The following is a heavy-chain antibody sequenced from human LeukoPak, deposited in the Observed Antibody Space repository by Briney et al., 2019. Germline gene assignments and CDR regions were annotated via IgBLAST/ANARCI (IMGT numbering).Heavy chain of an antibody. CDR2: IYSGGST. CDR1: GFTVSSNY. D-gene: IGHD3-10*01. J-gene: IGHJ4*02. V-gene: IGHV3-66*01. Sequence: PGGSLRLSCAASGFTVSSNYMSWVRQAPGKGLEWVSVIYSGGSTYYADSVKGRFTISRDNSKNTLYLQMNSLRAEDTAVYYCAKGYYYGSGSYCGFDYWGQGTLVTVSS. CDR3: AKGYYYGSGSYCGFDY.